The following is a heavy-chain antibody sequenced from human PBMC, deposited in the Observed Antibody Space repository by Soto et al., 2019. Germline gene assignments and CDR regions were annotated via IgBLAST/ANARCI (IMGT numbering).Heavy chain of an antibody. Sequence: SVKVSCKASGGTFSSYAISWVRQAPGQGLEWMGGIIPIFGTANYAQKFQGRVTITADESTSTAYMELSSLRSEDTAVYYCAREPYSSSGYYYYGMDVWGQGTTVTVSS. CDR1: GGTFSSYA. V-gene: IGHV1-69*13. CDR3: AREPYSSSGYYYYGMDV. J-gene: IGHJ6*02. D-gene: IGHD6-6*01. CDR2: IIPIFGTA.